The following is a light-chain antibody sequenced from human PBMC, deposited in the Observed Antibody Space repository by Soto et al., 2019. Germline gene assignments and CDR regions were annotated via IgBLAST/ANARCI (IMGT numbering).Light chain of an antibody. J-gene: IGKJ2*01. V-gene: IGKV1-5*03. Sequence: DIQMTPSPSTLSASVGDRVTITCRASQSISSWLAWYQQKPGKATTPLIYKASNLETGVPSRFSGSGSGTEFTITVSSRQPDDFAAYYCQQYSSYSPYSFGQGIRLEIK. CDR2: KAS. CDR1: QSISSW. CDR3: QQYSSYSPYS.